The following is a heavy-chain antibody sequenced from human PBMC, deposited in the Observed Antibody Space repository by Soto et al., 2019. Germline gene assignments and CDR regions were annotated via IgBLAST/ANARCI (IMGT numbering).Heavy chain of an antibody. CDR3: AVHSRHQSFSY. CDR2: LYSARIA. Sequence: LVMMSLSYSVSGGNSIISGVYRVWVRQSPGRGLEWIGSLYSARIAYYNPSLKSRVSISGETSQNQFSLKLDSVTAALTTLSSCAVHSRHQSFSYGGLGSQVTVS. CDR1: GGNSIISGVY. V-gene: IGHV4-39*01. J-gene: IGHJ4*01.